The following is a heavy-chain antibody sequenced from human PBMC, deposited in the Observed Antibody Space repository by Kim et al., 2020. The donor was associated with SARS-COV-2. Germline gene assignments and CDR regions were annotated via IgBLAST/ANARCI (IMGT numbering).Heavy chain of an antibody. V-gene: IGHV1-69*13. D-gene: IGHD6-13*01. J-gene: IGHJ6*02. CDR2: IIPLFGTS. Sequence: SVKVSCKASGGTFSSYAINWARQAPGQGLEWMGGIIPLFGTSNYAQKFQDRITITADESTSTVYMELSSLTSEDTAVYYCARDLYRGSSSWQTYYGMDVWGQGTTVTVS. CDR3: ARDLYRGSSSWQTYYGMDV. CDR1: GGTFSSYA.